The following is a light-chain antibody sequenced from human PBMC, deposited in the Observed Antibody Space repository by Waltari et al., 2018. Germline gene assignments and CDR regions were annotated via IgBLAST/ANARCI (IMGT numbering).Light chain of an antibody. CDR2: VNSDGRH. Sequence: QLVLTQSPSASASLGASIKLTCTLSSRHRSNVIPWLQQEPEKGPRCLMKVNSDGRHRKGDEIPDRFSGSSSVSERYLSISSLQSEDEADYFCQTGGHGTWVFGGGTKLTVL. CDR1: SRHRSNV. J-gene: IGLJ3*02. V-gene: IGLV4-69*01. CDR3: QTGGHGTWV.